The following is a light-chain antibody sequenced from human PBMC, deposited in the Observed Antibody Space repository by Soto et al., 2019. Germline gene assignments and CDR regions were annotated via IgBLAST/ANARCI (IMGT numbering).Light chain of an antibody. CDR1: QGSSSW. Sequence: DIQMTQSPSFVSASVGDRVTITCRASQGSSSWLAWYKHKTGRAPKLIIHAASSLESGVPSRFIGSRSATDCTLTISILQPEDFATYYCQQTTSFPLTFGGGTKVEIK. J-gene: IGKJ4*01. CDR2: AAS. CDR3: QQTTSFPLT. V-gene: IGKV1-12*01.